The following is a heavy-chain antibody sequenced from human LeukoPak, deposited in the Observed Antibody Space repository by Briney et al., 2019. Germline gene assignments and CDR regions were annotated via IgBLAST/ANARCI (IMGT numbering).Heavy chain of an antibody. D-gene: IGHD2-2*01. CDR1: GYSISSGYY. CDR2: IYHSGST. CDR3: ARSKVVPAAMARFDP. V-gene: IGHV4-38-2*02. Sequence: PSETLSLTCTVSGYSISSGYYWGWIRQPPGKGLEWIGSIYHSGSTYYNPSLKSRVTISVDSSKNQFSLTLTSVTAADTAVYYCARSKVVPAAMARFDPWGQGTLVTVSS. J-gene: IGHJ5*02.